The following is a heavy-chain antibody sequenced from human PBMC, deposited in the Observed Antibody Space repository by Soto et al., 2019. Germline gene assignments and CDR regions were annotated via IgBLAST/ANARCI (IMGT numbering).Heavy chain of an antibody. Sequence: QVQLVQSGAEVKKPASSVKVSCKASGGTFSSYDISWVRQAPGQGLEWMGGIIPIFGTANYAQKFQGRVTITADESTSTAYMELSSLRSEDTAVYYCARERRDYYDSSGYYSNWFDPWGQGTLVTVSS. D-gene: IGHD3-22*01. V-gene: IGHV1-69*01. J-gene: IGHJ5*02. CDR1: GGTFSSYD. CDR3: ARERRDYYDSSGYYSNWFDP. CDR2: IIPIFGTA.